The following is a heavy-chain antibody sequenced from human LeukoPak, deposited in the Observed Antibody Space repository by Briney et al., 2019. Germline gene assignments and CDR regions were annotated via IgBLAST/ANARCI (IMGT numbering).Heavy chain of an antibody. CDR1: SFTFTDYY. J-gene: IGHJ5*02. Sequence: GGSLRLSCAASSFTFTDYYMSWIRQAPGKGPEWVLYISHTGNSIRYADSVKGRFTISRDNAKNSVSLQMNSLRAEDTAVYYCARARDSASGRFDPWGQGTLVTVSS. V-gene: IGHV3-11*01. CDR3: ARARDSASGRFDP. CDR2: ISHTGNSI.